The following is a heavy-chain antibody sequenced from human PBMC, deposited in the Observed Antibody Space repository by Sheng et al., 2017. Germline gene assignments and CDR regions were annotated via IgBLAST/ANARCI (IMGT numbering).Heavy chain of an antibody. J-gene: IGHJ5*02. CDR3: ARDFAYRRWFDP. CDR2: IDTDGTIT. V-gene: IGHV3-74*01. CDR1: GFTFSNFW. D-gene: IGHD1-26*01. Sequence: EVQLLESGGGLVQPGGSLRLSCAASGFTFSNFWMHWVRQAPGKGLVWVSRIDTDGTITVNADSVKGRFTISRDNAKSTLYLQMNSLSADDTAVYYCARDFAYRRWFDPWGQGTLVTVSS.